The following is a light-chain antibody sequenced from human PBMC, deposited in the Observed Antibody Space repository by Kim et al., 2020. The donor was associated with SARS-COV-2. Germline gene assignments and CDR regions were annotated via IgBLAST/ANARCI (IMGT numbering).Light chain of an antibody. CDR1: GDGSDY. J-gene: IGKJ5*01. Sequence: ASVGDRVTITCQASGDGSDYFNWYHQKPGEAPKVLIRDAANLESGVPSRFSRGGYGTEFSLTISSVQPEDMGTYYCQQYDAPPFTFGQGTRLEIK. CDR3: QQYDAPPFT. V-gene: IGKV1-33*01. CDR2: DAA.